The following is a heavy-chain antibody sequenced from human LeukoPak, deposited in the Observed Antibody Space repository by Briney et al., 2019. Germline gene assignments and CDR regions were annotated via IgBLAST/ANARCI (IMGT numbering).Heavy chain of an antibody. CDR3: ARGNDYFDY. V-gene: IGHV4-59*01. Sequence: SETLSLTCTVSGGSISSYYWSWIRQPPGKGLEWIGYIYYSGSTNYNPSLKSRVTISVDTSKNQFSLKLSSVTAADTVVYYCARGNDYFDYWGQGTLVTVSS. J-gene: IGHJ4*02. CDR1: GGSISSYY. CDR2: IYYSGST.